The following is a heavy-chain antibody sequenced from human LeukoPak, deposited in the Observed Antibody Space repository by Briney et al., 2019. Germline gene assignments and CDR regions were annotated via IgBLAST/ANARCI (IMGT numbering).Heavy chain of an antibody. Sequence: PSETLSLTCTVSGGSISSYYWSWIRQTTGKGLEWIGYIYYSGSTNYNPSLKSRVTISVDTSKNQFSLKLSSVTAADTAVYYCARDREDGGNYFDYWGQGTLVTVSS. V-gene: IGHV4-59*01. J-gene: IGHJ4*02. CDR1: GGSISSYY. D-gene: IGHD6-25*01. CDR3: ARDREDGGNYFDY. CDR2: IYYSGST.